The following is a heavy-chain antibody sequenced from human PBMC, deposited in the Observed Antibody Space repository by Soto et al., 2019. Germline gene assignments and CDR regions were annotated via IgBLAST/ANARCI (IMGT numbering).Heavy chain of an antibody. Sequence: EVQLVESGGGLVQPGGSLRLSCAASGFTVTTNYMTWVRQAPGKGLEWVSVIYIGGSTYYADSVKDRFTISRDNSKNTLYLPMNSLSAEDTAVYYCARDLTYHYYAMDVWGQGTTVTVSS. V-gene: IGHV3-66*01. J-gene: IGHJ6*02. CDR3: ARDLTYHYYAMDV. CDR1: GFTVTTNY. CDR2: IYIGGST.